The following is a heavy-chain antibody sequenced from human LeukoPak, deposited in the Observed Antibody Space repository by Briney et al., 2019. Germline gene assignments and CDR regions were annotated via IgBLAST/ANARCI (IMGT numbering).Heavy chain of an antibody. V-gene: IGHV1-18*01. Sequence: ASVKVSCKASGYTFTSYGISWMRQAPGQGLEWMGWISAYNGNTNYAQKLQGRVTMTTDTSTSTAYMELRSLRSDDTAVYYCARVRWDTVTTQEFDYWGQGTLVTVSS. D-gene: IGHD4-17*01. J-gene: IGHJ4*02. CDR2: ISAYNGNT. CDR3: ARVRWDTVTTQEFDY. CDR1: GYTFTSYG.